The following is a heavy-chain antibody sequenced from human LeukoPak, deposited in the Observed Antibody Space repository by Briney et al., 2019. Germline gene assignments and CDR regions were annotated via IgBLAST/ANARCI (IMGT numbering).Heavy chain of an antibody. CDR1: GFTFSSYA. CDR3: ASRSYSGPTAPPFDP. Sequence: GGSLRLSCAASGFTFSSYAMSWVRQAPGKGLEWVSAISGSGGSTYYADSVKGRFTISRDNSKNTLYLQMNSLRAEDTAVYYCASRSYSGPTAPPFDPWGQGTLVTVSS. J-gene: IGHJ5*02. V-gene: IGHV3-23*01. D-gene: IGHD1-26*01. CDR2: ISGSGGST.